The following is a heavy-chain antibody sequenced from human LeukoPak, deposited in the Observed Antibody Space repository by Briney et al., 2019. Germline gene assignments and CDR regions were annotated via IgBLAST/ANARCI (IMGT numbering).Heavy chain of an antibody. Sequence: GRSLRLSCAASGFTFSDYYMSWISQAPGKGLEWGSYIRISNNYTNYADSVKGRFAISRDNAKNSLYLQMNSLRAEDTAVYYCARCGTPNNYYYYGMDVWGQGTTVTVSS. CDR1: GFTFSDYY. CDR3: ARCGTPNNYYYYGMDV. CDR2: IRISNNYT. V-gene: IGHV3-11*03. D-gene: IGHD1-26*01. J-gene: IGHJ6*02.